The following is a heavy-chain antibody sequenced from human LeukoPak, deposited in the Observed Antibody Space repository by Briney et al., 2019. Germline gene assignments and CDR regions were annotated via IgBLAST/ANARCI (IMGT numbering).Heavy chain of an antibody. V-gene: IGHV3-30*02. CDR3: AREKFSLYYYDSSGYYYSL. CDR1: GFTFDNYG. CDR2: IRSDGSNK. D-gene: IGHD3-22*01. J-gene: IGHJ4*02. Sequence: GGSLRLSCAASGFTFDNYGMHWVRQAPGKGLEWVAFIRSDGSNKYYADSVKGRFTISRDNSRNTLYLQMNSLRAEDTAVYYCAREKFSLYYYDSSGYYYSLWGQGTLVTVSS.